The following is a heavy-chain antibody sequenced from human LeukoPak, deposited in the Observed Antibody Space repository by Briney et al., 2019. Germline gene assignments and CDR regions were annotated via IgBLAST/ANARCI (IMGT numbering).Heavy chain of an antibody. CDR3: ASRYDSSGYYSL. V-gene: IGHV4-34*01. CDR1: GGSFSGYY. D-gene: IGHD3-22*01. CDR2: INHSGST. J-gene: IGHJ4*02. Sequence: SETLSLTCAVYGGSFSGYYWSWIRQPPGKGLEWIGEINHSGSTNYNPSLKSRVTISVDTSKNQFSLKLSSVTAADTAVYYCASRYDSSGYYSLWGQGTLVTVSS.